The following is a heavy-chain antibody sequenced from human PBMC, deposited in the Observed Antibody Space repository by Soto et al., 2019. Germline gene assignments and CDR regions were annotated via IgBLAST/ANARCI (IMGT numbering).Heavy chain of an antibody. D-gene: IGHD7-27*01. CDR2: IYKSATT. CDR1: GDSISNLDYF. Sequence: SETLSLTCSVSGDSISNLDYFWAWIRQPPGQALEYIGYIYKSATTYYNPSFESRVAISVDTSKSQFSLNVTSVTAADTAVYFCTRGRYCLTGRCFPNWFDSWGQGALVTVS. CDR3: TRGRYCLTGRCFPNWFDS. J-gene: IGHJ5*01. V-gene: IGHV4-30-4*01.